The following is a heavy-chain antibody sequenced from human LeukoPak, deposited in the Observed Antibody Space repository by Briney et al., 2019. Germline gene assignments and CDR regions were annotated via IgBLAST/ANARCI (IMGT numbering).Heavy chain of an antibody. CDR1: GFTYSSYS. D-gene: IGHD6-13*01. J-gene: IGHJ4*02. Sequence: GGSLRLSCAASGFTYSSYSMNWVRPAPGKGLEWVSSISSSSSYIYYADSVKGRFTISRDNAKNSLSLQMNSLRAEDTAVYYCARFIAAAGFDYGGQGTLVSVSS. CDR2: ISSSSSYI. V-gene: IGHV3-21*01. CDR3: ARFIAAAGFDY.